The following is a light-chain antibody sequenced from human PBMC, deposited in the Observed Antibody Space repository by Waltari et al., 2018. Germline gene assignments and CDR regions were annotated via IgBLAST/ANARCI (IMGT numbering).Light chain of an antibody. Sequence: EIVLTQSPGTASLSPGGTVPLSCRASQSVGSSSLAWYQQKPGQAPRRVIYRASRRATGIPDRFSGSGSGTDFSLTISRLEPEDFAVYYCQQHGTLPATFGQGTKVEIK. CDR2: RAS. J-gene: IGKJ1*01. CDR1: QSVGSSS. V-gene: IGKV3-20*01. CDR3: QQHGTLPAT.